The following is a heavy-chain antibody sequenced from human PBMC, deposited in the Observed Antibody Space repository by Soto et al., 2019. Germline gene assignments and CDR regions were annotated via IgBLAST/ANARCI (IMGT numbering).Heavy chain of an antibody. CDR2: IYPGDSDT. D-gene: IGHD2-2*01. J-gene: IGHJ5*02. Sequence: GESLKISCKGSGYSFTNFWIGWVRQMPGKGLEWMGIIYPGDSDTRYSPSLKGQVTISADNSINTAYLQWRSLKASDSAMYYCARQSSYSTSSFDPWGQGTLVTVYS. CDR3: ARQSSYSTSSFDP. V-gene: IGHV5-51*01. CDR1: GYSFTNFW.